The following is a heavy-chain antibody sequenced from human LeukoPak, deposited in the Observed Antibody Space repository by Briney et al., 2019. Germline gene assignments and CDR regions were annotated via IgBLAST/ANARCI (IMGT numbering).Heavy chain of an antibody. J-gene: IGHJ4*02. CDR3: ARDSLYDSSDY. CDR1: GFTFGDHA. D-gene: IGHD3-22*01. V-gene: IGHV3-21*01. Sequence: GGSLRLSCTASGFTFGDHAMSWVRQAPGKGLEWVSSISSSSSYIYYAGSVKGRFTISRDNAKNSLYLQMNSLRAEDTAVYYCARDSLYDSSDYWGQGTLVTVSS. CDR2: ISSSSSYI.